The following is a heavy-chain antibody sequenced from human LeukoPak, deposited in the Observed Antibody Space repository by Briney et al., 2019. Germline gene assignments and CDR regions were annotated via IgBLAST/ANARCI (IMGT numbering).Heavy chain of an antibody. CDR1: GYSFTSYW. CDR2: IYPGDSDT. J-gene: IGHJ5*02. V-gene: IGHV5-51*01. Sequence: GESLKISCKGSGYSFTSYWIGWVRQMPGKGLEWMGIIYPGDSDTRYSPSFQGQVTISADKSISTAYLQWSSLKASDTAMYYCARLVCSTRCYSFPTNNWFDPWGQGTLVTVSS. CDR3: ARLVCSTRCYSFPTNNWFDP. D-gene: IGHD2-2*01.